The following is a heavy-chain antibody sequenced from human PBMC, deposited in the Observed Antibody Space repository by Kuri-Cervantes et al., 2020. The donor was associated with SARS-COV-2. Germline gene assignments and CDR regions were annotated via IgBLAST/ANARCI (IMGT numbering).Heavy chain of an antibody. CDR2: MNPNSGNT. V-gene: IGHV1-8*03. Sequence: ASVKVSCKASGYTFTSYDINWLRQATGQGLEWMGWMNPNSGNTGYAQKFQGRVTITRNTSISTAYMELSSLRAEDTAVYYCASPPEYDSSGSPVDYWGQGTLVTVSS. CDR3: ASPPEYDSSGSPVDY. J-gene: IGHJ4*02. D-gene: IGHD3-22*01. CDR1: GYTFTSYD.